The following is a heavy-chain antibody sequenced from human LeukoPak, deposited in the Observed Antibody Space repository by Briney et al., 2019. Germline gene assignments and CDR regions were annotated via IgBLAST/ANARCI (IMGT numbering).Heavy chain of an antibody. CDR2: IIPIFGTA. V-gene: IGHV1-69*13. Sequence: SVKVSCKASGGTFSSYAISWVRQAPGQGLEWMGGIIPIFGTANYAQKFQGRVTITADESTSTAYMELRSLRSDDTAVYYCARDRYYDSSGYYYYYGMDVWGQGTTVTVSS. CDR1: GGTFSSYA. J-gene: IGHJ6*02. D-gene: IGHD3-22*01. CDR3: ARDRYYDSSGYYYYYGMDV.